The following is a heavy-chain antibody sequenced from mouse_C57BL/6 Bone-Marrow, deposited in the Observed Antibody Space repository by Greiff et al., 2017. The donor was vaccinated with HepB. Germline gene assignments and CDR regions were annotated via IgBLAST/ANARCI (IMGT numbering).Heavy chain of an antibody. CDR3: ARESGSSYDYYAMDY. J-gene: IGHJ4*01. V-gene: IGHV7-1*01. CDR2: SRNKANDYTT. D-gene: IGHD1-1*01. CDR1: GFTFSDFY. Sequence: EVQVVESGGGLVQSGRSLRLSCATSGFTFSDFYMEWVRQAPGKGLEWIAASRNKANDYTTEYSASVKGRFIVSRDTSQSILYLQMNALRAEDTAIYYCARESGSSYDYYAMDYWGQGTSVTVSS.